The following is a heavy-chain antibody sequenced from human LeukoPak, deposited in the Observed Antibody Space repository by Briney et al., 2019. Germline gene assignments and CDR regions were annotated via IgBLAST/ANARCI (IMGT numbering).Heavy chain of an antibody. Sequence: SQTLSLTCTVPGGSMSIGSYYWNSIRQPAGKGLEWIGLIYTSGSTNYNPSLKSRVTISLDASKKQFSLKLTSVTAADSTVYYCARGNPLDYWGQGTLVTVSS. CDR1: GGSMSIGSYY. CDR3: ARGNPLDY. J-gene: IGHJ4*02. D-gene: IGHD1-14*01. CDR2: IYTSGST. V-gene: IGHV4-61*02.